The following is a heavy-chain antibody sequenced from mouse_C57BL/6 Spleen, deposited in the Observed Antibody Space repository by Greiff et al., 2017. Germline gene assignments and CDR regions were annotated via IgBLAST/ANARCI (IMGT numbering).Heavy chain of an antibody. V-gene: IGHV1-5*01. CDR3: TGQGLYDGYSVPVYAMDY. Sequence: DVQLQESGTVLARPGASVKMSCKTSGYTFTSYWMHWVKQRPGQGLEWIGAIYPGNSDTSYNQKFKGKAKLTAVTSASTAYMELSSLTNENSAVYYCTGQGLYDGYSVPVYAMDYWGQGTSVTVSS. CDR1: GYTFTSYW. CDR2: IYPGNSDT. D-gene: IGHD2-3*01. J-gene: IGHJ4*01.